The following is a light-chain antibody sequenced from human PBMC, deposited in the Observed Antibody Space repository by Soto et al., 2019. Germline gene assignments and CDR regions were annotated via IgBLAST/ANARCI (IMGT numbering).Light chain of an antibody. CDR3: ATWDDSLNGFYV. CDR2: RNN. J-gene: IGLJ1*01. CDR1: TCNIGSNY. Sequence: QSVLTQPPSASVTPVRGVTISCSGSTCNIGSNYVYWYQQLPGTAPKLLIYRNNQRPSGVPDRFSGSKSGTSASLAISGLRSDDEADYLCATWDDSLNGFYVFGTGTKVTVL. V-gene: IGLV1-47*01.